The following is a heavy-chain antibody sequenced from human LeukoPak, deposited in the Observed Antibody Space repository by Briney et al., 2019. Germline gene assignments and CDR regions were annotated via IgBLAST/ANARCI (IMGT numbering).Heavy chain of an antibody. CDR1: GGSFSGYY. CDR2: INHSGST. J-gene: IGHJ6*03. Sequence: SETLPLTCAVYGGSFSGYYWSWIRQPPGKGLEWIGEINHSGSTNYNPSLKSRVTISVDTSKNQFSLKLSSVTAADTAVYYCARGSAFRLGYCSSTSCYIYYMDVWGKGTTVTVSS. D-gene: IGHD2-2*02. CDR3: ARGSAFRLGYCSSTSCYIYYMDV. V-gene: IGHV4-34*01.